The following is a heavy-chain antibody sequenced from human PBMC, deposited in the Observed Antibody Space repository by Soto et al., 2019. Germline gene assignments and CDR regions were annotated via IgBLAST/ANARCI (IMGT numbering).Heavy chain of an antibody. J-gene: IGHJ6*02. Sequence: EVQLLESGGGLVQPGGSLRLSCAASGFTFSNYAMTWVRQAPGKGLEWVSAISGSGGSTYYADSVKGRFTISRDNPKNPLYLQMASLRADDTAVYYCANPPPTMESTIYYYCGMDVWGQGTTVTVSS. D-gene: IGHD1-26*01. V-gene: IGHV3-23*01. CDR1: GFTFSNYA. CDR3: ANPPPTMESTIYYYCGMDV. CDR2: ISGSGGST.